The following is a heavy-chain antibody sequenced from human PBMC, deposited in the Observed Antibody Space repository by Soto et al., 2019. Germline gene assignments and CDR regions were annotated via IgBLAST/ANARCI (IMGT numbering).Heavy chain of an antibody. J-gene: IGHJ3*02. CDR1: GYTFTSYG. CDR3: ARIKRRYCGSTSCADAFDI. V-gene: IGHV1-18*01. Sequence: GASVKVSCKASGYTFTSYGISWVRQAPGQGLEWMGWISAYNGNTNYAQKLQGRVTMTTDTSTSTAYMGLRSLRSDDTAVYYCARIKRRYCGSTSCADAFDIWGQGTMVTVSS. CDR2: ISAYNGNT. D-gene: IGHD2-2*01.